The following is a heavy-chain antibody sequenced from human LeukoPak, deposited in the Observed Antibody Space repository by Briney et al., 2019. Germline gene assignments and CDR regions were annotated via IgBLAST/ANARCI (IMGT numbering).Heavy chain of an antibody. CDR2: ISGSGGST. V-gene: IGHV3-23*01. J-gene: IGHJ4*02. CDR1: GFTVSSNH. CDR3: AKVGGPYEYYFDY. D-gene: IGHD3-10*01. Sequence: PGGSLRLSCAVSGFTVSSNHMSWVRQAPGKGLEWVSAISGSGGSTYYADSVKGRFTISRDNSKNTLYLQMNSLRAEDTAVYYCAKVGGPYEYYFDYWGQGALVTVSS.